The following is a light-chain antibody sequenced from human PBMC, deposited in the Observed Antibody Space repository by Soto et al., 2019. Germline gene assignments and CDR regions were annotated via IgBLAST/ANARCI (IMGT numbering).Light chain of an antibody. Sequence: IVLTQSPATLSLSPGERATLSCTASQSVTSSCLAWYQRKPGQAPRLLIHTTSTRATDIPDRFSGSGSETDLNLTISRLQPEDFAVYYCQQCGGSSLFSFRPGTRVDI. CDR3: QQCGGSSLFS. CDR2: TTS. V-gene: IGKV3-20*01. J-gene: IGKJ3*01. CDR1: QSVTSSC.